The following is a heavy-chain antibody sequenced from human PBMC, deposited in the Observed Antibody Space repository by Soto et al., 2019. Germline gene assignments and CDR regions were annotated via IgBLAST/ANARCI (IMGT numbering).Heavy chain of an antibody. Sequence: ASVKVSCKASGGTFSSYTISWVRQAPGQGLEWMGRIIPILGIANYAQKFQGRVTITADKSTSTAYMELSSLRSEDTAVYYCARAGPYYGDYESGGMYYYYMDVWGKGTTVNVSS. D-gene: IGHD4-17*01. CDR1: GGTFSSYT. J-gene: IGHJ6*03. CDR2: IIPILGIA. CDR3: ARAGPYYGDYESGGMYYYYMDV. V-gene: IGHV1-69*02.